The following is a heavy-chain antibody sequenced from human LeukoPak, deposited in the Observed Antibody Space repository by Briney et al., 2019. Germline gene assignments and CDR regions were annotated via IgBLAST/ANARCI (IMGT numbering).Heavy chain of an antibody. CDR3: ASYYDFWSGPIDY. D-gene: IGHD3-3*01. V-gene: IGHV4-39*01. CDR2: IYYSGST. Sequence: PSETLSLTCTVSGGSISSSSYYWGWIRQPPGKGLEWIGSIYYSGSTYYNPSLKSRVTISVDTSKNQFSLKLSSVTAADAAVYYCASYYDFWSGPIDYWGQGTLVTVSS. CDR1: GGSISSSSYY. J-gene: IGHJ4*02.